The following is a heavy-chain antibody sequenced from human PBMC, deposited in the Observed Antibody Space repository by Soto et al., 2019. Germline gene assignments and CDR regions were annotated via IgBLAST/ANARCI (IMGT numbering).Heavy chain of an antibody. D-gene: IGHD2-15*01. J-gene: IGHJ4*02. Sequence: QLQLRESGSGLVKPSQNLSLTCAVSGGSISSGGYSWSWIRQPPGKGLEWIGYIYHSGSTYYNPSLKSRVTIAVDRSKHQFSLKLSSVTAADTAVYYCARGQVVAAQHWGQGTLVTVSS. V-gene: IGHV4-30-2*01. CDR1: GGSISSGGYS. CDR2: IYHSGST. CDR3: ARGQVVAAQH.